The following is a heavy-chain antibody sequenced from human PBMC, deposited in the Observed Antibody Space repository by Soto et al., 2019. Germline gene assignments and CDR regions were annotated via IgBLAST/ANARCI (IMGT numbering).Heavy chain of an antibody. J-gene: IGHJ6*02. Sequence: GASVKLSCEACGDRFTCYDLNWVRQATGQGLEWMGWMNPNSGNTGYAQKFQGRVTMTRNTSISTAYMELSSLRSEDTAVYYCARQSGSVYYYYGMDVWGQGTMVTVSS. V-gene: IGHV1-8*01. CDR2: MNPNSGNT. D-gene: IGHD3-3*01. CDR1: GDRFTCYD. CDR3: ARQSGSVYYYYGMDV.